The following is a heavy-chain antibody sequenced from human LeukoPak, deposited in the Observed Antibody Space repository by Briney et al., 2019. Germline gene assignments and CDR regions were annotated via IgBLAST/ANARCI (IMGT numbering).Heavy chain of an antibody. CDR2: IYHSGST. D-gene: IGHD3-10*01. V-gene: IGHV4-38-2*02. Sequence: SETLSLTCTVSGYSISSGYYWGWIRQPPGKGLEWIGSIYHSGSTYYNPSLRSRLTISVDSSKNQFSLKLSSVTAADTAVYYCARGIYYYGSGSYSAYYFDYWGQGTLVTVSS. J-gene: IGHJ4*02. CDR1: GYSISSGYY. CDR3: ARGIYYYGSGSYSAYYFDY.